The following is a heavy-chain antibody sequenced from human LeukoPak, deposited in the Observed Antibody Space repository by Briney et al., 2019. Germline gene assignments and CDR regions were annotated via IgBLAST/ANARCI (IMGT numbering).Heavy chain of an antibody. V-gene: IGHV3-23*01. D-gene: IGHD6-13*01. J-gene: IGHJ4*02. Sequence: GWSLRLSCAASGFTFSSYAMSWVRQAPGKGLEWVSAISGSGGSTYYADSVKGRSTISRDNSKNTLYLQMNSLRAEDTAVYYCAKGSHSSSWSFDYWGQGTLVTVSS. CDR3: AKGSHSSSWSFDY. CDR2: ISGSGGST. CDR1: GFTFSSYA.